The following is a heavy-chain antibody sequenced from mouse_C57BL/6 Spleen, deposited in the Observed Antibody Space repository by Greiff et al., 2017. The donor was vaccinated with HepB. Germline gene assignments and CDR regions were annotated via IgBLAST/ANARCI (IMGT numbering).Heavy chain of an antibody. V-gene: IGHV3-6*01. CDR2: ISYDGSN. CDR1: GYSITSGYY. Sequence: DVQLQESGPGLVKPSQSLSLTCSVTGYSITSGYYWNWIRQFPGNKLEWMGYISYDGSNNYNPSLKNRISITRDTSKNQFFLKLNSVTTEDTATYYCARGAWFDYWGQGTTLTVSS. J-gene: IGHJ2*01. CDR3: ARGAWFDY.